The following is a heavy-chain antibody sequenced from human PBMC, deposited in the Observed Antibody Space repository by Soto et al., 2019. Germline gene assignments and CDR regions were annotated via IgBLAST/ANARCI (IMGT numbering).Heavy chain of an antibody. CDR3: ARGRVVAGYRYYFDY. D-gene: IGHD6-19*01. CDR1: GYTFTSYY. V-gene: IGHV1-46*01. CDR2: INPSGGST. J-gene: IGHJ4*02. Sequence: ASVKVSCKASGYTFTSYYMHWVRQAPGQGLEWMGIINPSGGSTSYAQKFQGRVTMTRDTSTSTVYMELSSLRSEDTAVYYCARGRVVAGYRYYFDYWGQGTLVTVSS.